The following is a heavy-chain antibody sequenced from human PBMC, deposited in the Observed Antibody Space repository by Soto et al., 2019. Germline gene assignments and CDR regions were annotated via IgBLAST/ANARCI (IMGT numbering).Heavy chain of an antibody. CDR2: IYYSGTT. D-gene: IGHD3-10*01. Sequence: SETLSLTCTVSGDSITSNSYFWAWIRQPPGKGLEWIGSIYYSGTTYRNPSLKSRVSISVDRSKNQFSLKLSSVTAADTAVYYCARHNYGSGSTYFDYWGQGTLVTVSS. CDR1: GDSITSNSYF. V-gene: IGHV4-39*01. J-gene: IGHJ4*02. CDR3: ARHNYGSGSTYFDY.